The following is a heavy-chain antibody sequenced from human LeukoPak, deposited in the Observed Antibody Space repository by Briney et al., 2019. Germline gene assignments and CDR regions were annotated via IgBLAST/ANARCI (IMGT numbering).Heavy chain of an antibody. CDR2: ISSGSNYI. CDR1: GFTFSSYS. Sequence: GGSLRLSCAASGFTFSSYSMNWVRQAPGKGLEWVSSISSGSNYIYYADSVKGRFTISRDNSKNTLYLQMNSLRAEDTAMYYCARVMGYGSGSYDYWGQGTLVTVSS. D-gene: IGHD3-10*01. CDR3: ARVMGYGSGSYDY. V-gene: IGHV3-21*01. J-gene: IGHJ4*02.